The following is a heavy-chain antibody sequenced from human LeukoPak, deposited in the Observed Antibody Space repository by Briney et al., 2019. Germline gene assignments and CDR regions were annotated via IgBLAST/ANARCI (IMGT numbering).Heavy chain of an antibody. J-gene: IGHJ3*02. V-gene: IGHV3-73*01. CDR2: IRSKARSYAT. Sequence: GGSLRLSCAASGFTFSDSAVHWVRQASGKGLEWVGRIRSKARSYATAYAASVKGRFTISRDDSETTAYLQMNSLKTEDTAVYYCTHHYDGSGYYGAFDSWGQGTMVTVSS. D-gene: IGHD3-22*01. CDR3: THHYDGSGYYGAFDS. CDR1: GFTFSDSA.